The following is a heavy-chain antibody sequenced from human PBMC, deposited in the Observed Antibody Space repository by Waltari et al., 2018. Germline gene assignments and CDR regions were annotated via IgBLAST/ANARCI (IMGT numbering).Heavy chain of an antibody. D-gene: IGHD2-15*01. Sequence: QVQLVQSGAEVKKPGASVKVSCRVSGYSLTASALHWVRQAPGKGLEWLGGFDPEYGEAVYAQEFQGRVTMTEDTSKDTAYMELSSLTYEDTAVYYCTRDRVGYCSGGTCYSRWFDPWGQGTLVTVSS. CDR1: GYSLTASA. CDR3: TRDRVGYCSGGTCYSRWFDP. CDR2: FDPEYGEA. J-gene: IGHJ5*02. V-gene: IGHV1-24*01.